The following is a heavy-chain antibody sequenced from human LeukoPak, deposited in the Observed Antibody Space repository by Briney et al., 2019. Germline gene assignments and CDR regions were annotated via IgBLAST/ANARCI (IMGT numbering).Heavy chain of an antibody. Sequence: GGSLRLSCAASGFTFSKYAMNWVRQLPGKGLEWVSVISGSGATSSYADSVQGRFTISRDNSKNTVYLQMNSLRPEDTAVYYGAKDRIVLTVYAFDSWGQGSLVTVSS. CDR3: AKDRIVLTVYAFDS. D-gene: IGHD2-8*01. CDR1: GFTFSKYA. J-gene: IGHJ4*02. V-gene: IGHV3-23*01. CDR2: ISGSGATS.